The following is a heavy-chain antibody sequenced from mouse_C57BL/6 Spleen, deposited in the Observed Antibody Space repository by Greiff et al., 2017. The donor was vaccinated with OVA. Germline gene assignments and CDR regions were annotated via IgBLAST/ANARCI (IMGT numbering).Heavy chain of an antibody. CDR1: GYSITSGYY. D-gene: IGHD1-1*01. Sequence: LVESGPGLVKPSQSLSLTCSFTGYSITSGYYWNWLRQFPGNKLEWMGYISYDGSNNYNPSLKNRISITRDTAKNQFFLKLNSVTTEDTATYYCASYYYGSRGFAYWGQGTLVTVSA. V-gene: IGHV3-6*01. J-gene: IGHJ3*01. CDR2: ISYDGSN. CDR3: ASYYYGSRGFAY.